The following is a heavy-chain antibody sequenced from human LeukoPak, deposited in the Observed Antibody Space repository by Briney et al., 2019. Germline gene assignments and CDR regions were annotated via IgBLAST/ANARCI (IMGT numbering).Heavy chain of an antibody. CDR2: INPTSGGT. CDR1: GYIFTDYY. Sequence: GASVKVSCKASGYIFTDYYMQWVRQAPGQGLEWMGCINPTSGGTTYAQKFQGRVSMTRDTSITTAYMELTSLRSDDTAVYYCATHQSDIYYGMYVWGQGTTVTVSS. J-gene: IGHJ6*02. V-gene: IGHV1-2*02. CDR3: ATHQSDIYYGMYV. D-gene: IGHD2-15*01.